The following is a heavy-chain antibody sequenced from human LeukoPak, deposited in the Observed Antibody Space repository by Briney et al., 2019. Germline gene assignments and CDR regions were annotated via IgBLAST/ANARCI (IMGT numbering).Heavy chain of an antibody. Sequence: PGGSLRLSCAASGFTVSSNYMSWVRQAPGKGLEWVSVIYSGGGTYYADSVKGRFTISRDNSKNTLYLQMNSLRAEDTAVYYCARGKHRIAADGTDWFDPWGQGTLVTVSS. J-gene: IGHJ5*02. CDR2: IYSGGGT. CDR1: GFTVSSNY. V-gene: IGHV3-53*01. CDR3: ARGKHRIAADGTDWFDP. D-gene: IGHD6-13*01.